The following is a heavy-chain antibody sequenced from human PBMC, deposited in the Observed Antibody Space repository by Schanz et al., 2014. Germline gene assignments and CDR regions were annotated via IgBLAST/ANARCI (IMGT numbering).Heavy chain of an antibody. D-gene: IGHD3-3*01. CDR1: GFTFSDHY. Sequence: QVQLVESGGGLVKPGGSLRLSCAASGFTFSDHYMSWIRQAPGKGLQWVSTISNGGGGYISYADFVKGRFTISGDNSKNTLFLQMNSLRVEDTAIYYCAKIWKAHHLTGRPGWSDGMDVWGQGTTV. CDR2: ISNGGGGYI. CDR3: AKIWKAHHLTGRPGWSDGMDV. V-gene: IGHV3-11*01. J-gene: IGHJ6*02.